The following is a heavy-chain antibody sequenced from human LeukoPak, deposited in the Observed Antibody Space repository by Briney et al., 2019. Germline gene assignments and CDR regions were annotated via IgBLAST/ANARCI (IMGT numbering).Heavy chain of an antibody. CDR2: VSGSGGGT. CDR1: GFTFSNYV. J-gene: IGHJ4*02. Sequence: GGSLRLSCAASGFTFSNYVMSWVRQAPGKGLEWVSIVSGSGGGTYYADSVKGRFTISRDNSKNSLYMQMSGLRAEDTAVYYCARVLGDFWSGYSHWSQGTLVTVSA. CDR3: ARVLGDFWSGYSH. V-gene: IGHV3-23*01. D-gene: IGHD3-3*01.